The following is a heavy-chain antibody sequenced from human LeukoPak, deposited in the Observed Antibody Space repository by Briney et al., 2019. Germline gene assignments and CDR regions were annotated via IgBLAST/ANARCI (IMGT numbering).Heavy chain of an antibody. V-gene: IGHV1-69*01. CDR3: AREYSSSSGTWFDP. D-gene: IGHD6-6*01. J-gene: IGHJ5*02. CDR2: IIPIFGTA. CDR1: GGTFSSYA. Sequence: ASVKVSCKASGGTFSSYAISWVRQAPGQGLEWMGGIIPIFGTANYAQKFQGRDTITADESTSTAYMELSSLRSEDTAVYYCAREYSSSSGTWFDPWGQGTLVTVSS.